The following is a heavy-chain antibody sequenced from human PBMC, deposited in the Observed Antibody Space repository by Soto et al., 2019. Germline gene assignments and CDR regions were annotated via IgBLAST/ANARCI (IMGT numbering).Heavy chain of an antibody. Sequence: GGSLRLSCAASGFTFSSYNMNWVRQAPGKGLEWVSYISSSSNTIYYADSVKGRFTISRDNSKNTLYLQMNSLRAEDTAVYYCARGEESRPIYNWFDPWGQGTLVTVSS. V-gene: IGHV3-48*01. CDR3: ARGEESRPIYNWFDP. CDR1: GFTFSSYN. CDR2: ISSSSNTI. J-gene: IGHJ5*02. D-gene: IGHD1-26*01.